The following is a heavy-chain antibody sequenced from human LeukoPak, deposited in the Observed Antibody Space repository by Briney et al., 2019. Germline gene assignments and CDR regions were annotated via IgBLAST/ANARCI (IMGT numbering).Heavy chain of an antibody. D-gene: IGHD3-10*02. J-gene: IGHJ4*02. CDR2: YDPEEDRR. CDR1: GGTLSEIT. CDR3: ATPGDTYVHPYD. V-gene: IGHV1-24*01. Sequence: GASVKVSCKVSGGTLSEITIHWVRQPPGKGLEWMGGYDPEEDRRTYAQKFQGRVIMTEDTSTDTAYMEISSLKSDDTAMYYCATPGDTYVHPYDWGQGTLVTVSS.